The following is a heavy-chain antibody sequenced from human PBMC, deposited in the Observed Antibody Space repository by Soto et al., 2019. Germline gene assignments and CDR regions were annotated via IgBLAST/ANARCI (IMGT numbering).Heavy chain of an antibody. J-gene: IGHJ4*02. CDR2: INHSGST. CDR1: GGSFSGYY. CDR3: ARIPTVTQSDY. Sequence: SETLSLTCAVYGGSFSGYYWSWIRQPPGKGLEWIGEINHSGSTNYNPSLKSRVTISVDTSKNQFSLKLSSVTAADTAVYYCARIPTVTQSDYWGQGTLVTVSS. D-gene: IGHD4-17*01. V-gene: IGHV4-34*01.